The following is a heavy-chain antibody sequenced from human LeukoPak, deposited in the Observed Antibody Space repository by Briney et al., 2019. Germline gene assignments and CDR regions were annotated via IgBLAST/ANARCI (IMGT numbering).Heavy chain of an antibody. J-gene: IGHJ4*02. CDR1: GYTFTGCY. CDR2: INPNSGGT. Sequence: ASVKVSCKASGYTFTGCYMHWVRQAPGQGLEWMGRINPNSGGTNYAQKFQGRVTMTRDTSISTAYMELSRLRSDDTAVYYCARDPNSGWYDYWGQGTLVTVSS. D-gene: IGHD6-19*01. V-gene: IGHV1-2*06. CDR3: ARDPNSGWYDY.